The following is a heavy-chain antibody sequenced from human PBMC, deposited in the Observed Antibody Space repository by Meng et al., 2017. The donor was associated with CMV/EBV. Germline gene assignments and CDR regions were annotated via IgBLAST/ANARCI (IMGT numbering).Heavy chain of an antibody. CDR1: GGSISSYY. CDR3: AAYGRALTGYYKLDH. V-gene: IGHV4-59*01. Sequence: SGGSISSYYWSWIRQPPGKGLEWMGYIHYSGSTNYNPSLKSRVSISLDTSKNEFSLKLSSVTAADTAVYYCAAYGRALTGYYKLDHWGQGTLVTVSS. J-gene: IGHJ4*02. CDR2: IHYSGST. D-gene: IGHD3-9*01.